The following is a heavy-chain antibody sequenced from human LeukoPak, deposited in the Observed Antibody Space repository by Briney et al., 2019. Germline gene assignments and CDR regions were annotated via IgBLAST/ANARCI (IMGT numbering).Heavy chain of an antibody. V-gene: IGHV3-11*01. CDR2: ISSSGSTI. D-gene: IGHD4-17*01. Sequence: GGSLRLSCAASGFTFSDYYMSWIRQAPGKGQEWVSYISSSGSTIYYADSVKGRFTISRDNAKNSLYLQMNSLRAEDTAVYYCARDTADYYYYGMDVSGQGTTVTVYS. CDR3: ARDTADYYYYGMDV. CDR1: GFTFSDYY. J-gene: IGHJ6*02.